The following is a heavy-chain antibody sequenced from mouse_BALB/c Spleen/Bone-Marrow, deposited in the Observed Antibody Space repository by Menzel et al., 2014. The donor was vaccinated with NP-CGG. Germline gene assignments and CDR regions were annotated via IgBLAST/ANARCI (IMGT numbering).Heavy chain of an antibody. J-gene: IGHJ2*01. V-gene: IGHV2-9*02. Sequence: VKLMESGPGLVSPSQSLSIPCTVSGFSLTSYGVHWVRQPPGKGLEWLGVIGIGGSTNYNSALMSRLSISKDNSKSXVFLKMNSLQTDDTAMYYCARASYYYGSRYDYWGQGTTLTVSS. CDR2: IGIGGST. D-gene: IGHD1-1*01. CDR1: GFSLTSYG. CDR3: ARASYYYGSRYDY.